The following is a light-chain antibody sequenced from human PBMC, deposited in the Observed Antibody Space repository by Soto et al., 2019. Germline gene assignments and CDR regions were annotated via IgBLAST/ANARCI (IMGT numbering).Light chain of an antibody. CDR1: SSDVSVYHD. CDR2: AVS. V-gene: IGLV2-14*01. Sequence: QSALTQPASVSGSPGQSITISCTGTSSDVSVYHDLSWQQQHPGKHPKLMIYAVSGRPSGLSYRFSGSKSGTTACLTISVLQPEDEADYYCSSYTSSTTYGFGTGTKVTVL. J-gene: IGLJ1*01. CDR3: SSYTSSTTYG.